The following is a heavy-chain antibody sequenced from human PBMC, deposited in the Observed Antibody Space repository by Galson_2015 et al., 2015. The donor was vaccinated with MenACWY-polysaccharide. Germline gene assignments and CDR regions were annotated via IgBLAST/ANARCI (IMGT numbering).Heavy chain of an antibody. J-gene: IGHJ4*02. CDR1: GFTFSSYG. CDR3: AKDLRVGASAGSELVF. D-gene: IGHD1-26*01. V-gene: IGHV3-23*01. Sequence: SLRLSCAASGFTFSSYGMSWVRQAPGKGLEWVSSISGSGGSTFYADSVKGRFTISRDNSKNTLSLQVDSLRAEDKGKYYCAKDLRVGASAGSELVFWGQGTLVNVPS. CDR2: ISGSGGST.